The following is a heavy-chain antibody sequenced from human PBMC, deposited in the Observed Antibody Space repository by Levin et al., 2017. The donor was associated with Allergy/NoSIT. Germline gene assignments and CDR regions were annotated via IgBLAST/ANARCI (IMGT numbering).Heavy chain of an antibody. Sequence: GGSLRLSCAASGFTFSNFAMSWVRQAPGEGLEWVSAISGLGGSTYSADSVRGRFIISRDNSKNTLYLQMHSLSAEDTAVYYCAKDITMEPGYFDYWGQGILVTVSS. D-gene: IGHD3-10*01. J-gene: IGHJ4*02. CDR3: AKDITMEPGYFDY. CDR2: ISGLGGST. V-gene: IGHV3-23*01. CDR1: GFTFSNFA.